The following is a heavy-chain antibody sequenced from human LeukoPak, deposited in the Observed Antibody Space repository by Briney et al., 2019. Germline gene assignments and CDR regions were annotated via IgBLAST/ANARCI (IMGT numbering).Heavy chain of an antibody. J-gene: IGHJ4*02. CDR3: PRKRAGMVGMPQNGDY. D-gene: IGHD2-15*01. CDR1: GGSISSGDYY. V-gene: IGHV4-30-4*08. CDR2: IYYSGNT. Sequence: SETLSLTCIVSGGSISSGDYYWSWIRQPPGKGLEWIGYIYYSGNTHYSPSLESRATISADTSKNQFSLKLTSVTAADTAVYYCPRKRAGMVGMPQNGDYGGRGPLATVPS.